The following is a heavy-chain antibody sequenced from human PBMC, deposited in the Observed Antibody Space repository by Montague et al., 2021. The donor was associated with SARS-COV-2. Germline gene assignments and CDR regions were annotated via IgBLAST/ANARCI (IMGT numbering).Heavy chain of an antibody. CDR1: GGSMSGHY. D-gene: IGHD3-10*01. CDR2: IYYSGGI. J-gene: IGHJ5*02. V-gene: IGHV4-59*11. CDR3: ARAVSVRRAVNWFDP. Sequence: SETLSLTCTVSGGSMSGHYWAWIRQPPGKGLEWLAYIYYSGGINSNASLKSRVSMSVDMSKNQFSLKLTSVTAADTAAHYCARAVSVRRAVNWFDPWGQGTLVTVSS.